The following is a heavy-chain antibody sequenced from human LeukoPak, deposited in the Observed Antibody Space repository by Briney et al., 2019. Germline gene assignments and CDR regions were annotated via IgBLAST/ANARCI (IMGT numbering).Heavy chain of an antibody. J-gene: IGHJ4*02. Sequence: GGSLRLSCAASGFTVSSNYMSWVRQAPGKGLEWVSVIYSGASTYYTDSVKGRFTISRDDSKNTLYLQMNSLRAEDTAVYYCAREGDGYRTTGYFDYWGQGTLVTVSS. D-gene: IGHD5-24*01. V-gene: IGHV3-53*01. CDR3: AREGDGYRTTGYFDY. CDR2: IYSGAST. CDR1: GFTVSSNY.